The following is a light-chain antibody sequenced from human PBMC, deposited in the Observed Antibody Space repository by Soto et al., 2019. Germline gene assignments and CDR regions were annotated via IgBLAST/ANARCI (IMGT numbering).Light chain of an antibody. V-gene: IGKV1-5*03. CDR2: KAS. Sequence: DIQMTQSPSTQSASVGDRVTITCRASQSCGTSLAWYQQRPGKAPNLLIYKASNLESGVPSRFSGSGSGTGFTLTISSVQPDDFATYYCQQYNNYWTFGQGTKVEIK. CDR1: QSCGTS. J-gene: IGKJ1*01. CDR3: QQYNNYWT.